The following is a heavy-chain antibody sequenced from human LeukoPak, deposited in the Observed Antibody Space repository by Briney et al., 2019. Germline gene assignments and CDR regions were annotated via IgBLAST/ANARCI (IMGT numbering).Heavy chain of an antibody. CDR1: GFTFSDYY. CDR3: AGYCGGGSCNAAGY. J-gene: IGHJ4*02. Sequence: GGSLRLSCAASGFTFSDYYMSWIRQAPGRGLEWVSYISSSGSTIYYADSVKGRFTTSRDNARNSLYLQMNSLRAEDTAVYYCAGYCGGGSCNAAGYWGQGTLVTVSS. V-gene: IGHV3-11*01. CDR2: ISSSGSTI. D-gene: IGHD2-21*01.